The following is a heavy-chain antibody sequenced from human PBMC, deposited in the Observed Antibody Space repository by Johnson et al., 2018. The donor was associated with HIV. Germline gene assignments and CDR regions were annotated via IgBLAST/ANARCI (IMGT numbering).Heavy chain of an antibody. V-gene: IGHV3-30*18. CDR3: AKDQHGPLVPTVMRDDAFDI. J-gene: IGHJ3*02. Sequence: QVQLVESGGGVVQPGKSLRLSCAASGFTFGDYGMHWVRQAPGKGLEWVALISYDGSITAYADSVKGRFTIFRDNSRNTVYLQMNSLRAGDTAVYYCAKDQHGPLVPTVMRDDAFDIWGQGTMVTVSS. CDR2: ISYDGSIT. D-gene: IGHD5-12*01. CDR1: GFTFGDYG.